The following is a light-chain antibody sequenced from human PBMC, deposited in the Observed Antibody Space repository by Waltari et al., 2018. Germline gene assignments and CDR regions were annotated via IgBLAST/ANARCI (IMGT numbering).Light chain of an antibody. Sequence: TQPRSVSGSPGQTVTLSCARSSVNIGSKYVHWFQQRPGSVPRSIIFKDYERPSDVPARFSASIDKSSNSAYLTIAGLMSDDDADYYCLSADANFHPIFGGGTRLTVL. CDR2: KDY. J-gene: IGLJ2*01. CDR1: SVNIGSKY. CDR3: LSADANFHPI. V-gene: IGLV6-57*03.